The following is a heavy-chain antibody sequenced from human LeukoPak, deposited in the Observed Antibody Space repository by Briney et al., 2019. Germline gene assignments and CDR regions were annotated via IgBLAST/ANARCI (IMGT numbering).Heavy chain of an antibody. CDR3: AKGRGGRQYSSTSCSDY. V-gene: IGHV3-30*02. CDR1: GFTFSSYG. Sequence: GGSLRLSCAASGFTFSSYGMHWVRQAPGKGPEWVAFIRYDGSNKYYADSVKGRFTISRDNSKNTLYLQMNSLRAEDTAVYYCAKGRGGRQYSSTSCSDYWGQGTLVTVSS. CDR2: IRYDGSNK. J-gene: IGHJ4*02. D-gene: IGHD2-2*01.